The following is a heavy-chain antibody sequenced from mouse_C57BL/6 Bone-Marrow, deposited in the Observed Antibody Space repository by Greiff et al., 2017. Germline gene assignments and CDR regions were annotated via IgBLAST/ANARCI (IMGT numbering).Heavy chain of an antibody. Sequence: VKLQQPGAELVKPGASVKMSCKASGYTFTSYWITWVKQRPGQGLEWIGDIYPGSGSTNYNEKFKSKATLTVDTSSSTAYMQLSSLTSEDSAVYYCARLPITTAYAMDYWGQGTSVTVSS. CDR1: GYTFTSYW. J-gene: IGHJ4*01. V-gene: IGHV1-55*01. CDR3: ARLPITTAYAMDY. D-gene: IGHD1-2*01. CDR2: IYPGSGST.